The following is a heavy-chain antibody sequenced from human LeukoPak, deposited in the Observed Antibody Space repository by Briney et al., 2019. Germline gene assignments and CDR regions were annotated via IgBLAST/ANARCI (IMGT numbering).Heavy chain of an antibody. D-gene: IGHD3-10*01. J-gene: IGHJ4*02. Sequence: GGSLRLSWAASGFTFSNYWMTWVRQAPGKGLDGVANIKQDGSERDYVDSVKGRFTISRDDAKNSLYLHMNSPRAEDTAVSYCARGITMANWGQGTLVTVSS. V-gene: IGHV3-7*04. CDR3: ARGITMAN. CDR2: IKQDGSER. CDR1: GFTFSNYW.